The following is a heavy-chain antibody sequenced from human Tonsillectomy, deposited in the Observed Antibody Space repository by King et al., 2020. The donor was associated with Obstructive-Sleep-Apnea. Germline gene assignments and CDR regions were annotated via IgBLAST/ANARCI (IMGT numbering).Heavy chain of an antibody. J-gene: IGHJ4*02. V-gene: IGHV3-74*01. D-gene: IGHD3-22*01. CDR2: INSDGIST. CDR3: ARAMVYYDSSGYSPYYFDY. CDR1: GFTFSSYW. Sequence: VQLVESGGGLVQPGGSLRLSCAASGFTFSSYWMHWVRQAPGKGLVWVSRINSDGISTSYADSVNGRFTISRDNAKNTLFLQMNSLRAEDTAVYYCARAMVYYDSSGYSPYYFDYWGQGTLVTVSS.